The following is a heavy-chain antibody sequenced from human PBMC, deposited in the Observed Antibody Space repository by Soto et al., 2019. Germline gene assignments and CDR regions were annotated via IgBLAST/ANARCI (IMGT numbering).Heavy chain of an antibody. CDR2: MNPNSGNT. D-gene: IGHD6-6*01. CDR1: GYTFTSYD. Sequence: EASVKVSCKASGYTFTSYDINWVRQATGQGLEWMGWMNPNSGNTGYAQKFQGRVTMTTDTSTSTAYMELRSLRSDDTAVYYCARAGRRSYSSSPDYWGQGTLVTVSS. J-gene: IGHJ4*02. CDR3: ARAGRRSYSSSPDY. V-gene: IGHV1-8*01.